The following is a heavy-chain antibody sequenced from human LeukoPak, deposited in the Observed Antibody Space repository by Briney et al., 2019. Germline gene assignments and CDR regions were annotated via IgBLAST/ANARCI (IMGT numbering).Heavy chain of an antibody. Sequence: GASVKVSCKASGYIFAGYYMHWVRQAPGQGLEWMGWISAYNGNTNYAQKLQGRVTMTTDTSTSTAYMELRSLRSDDTAVYYCARGVSYYDSSGYYDYWGQGTLVTVSS. V-gene: IGHV1-18*04. CDR3: ARGVSYYDSSGYYDY. CDR2: ISAYNGNT. CDR1: GYIFAGYY. J-gene: IGHJ4*02. D-gene: IGHD3-22*01.